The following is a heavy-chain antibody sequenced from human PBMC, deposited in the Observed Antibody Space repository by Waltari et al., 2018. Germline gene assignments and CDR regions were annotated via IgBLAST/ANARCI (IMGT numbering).Heavy chain of an antibody. V-gene: IGHV3-30*04. D-gene: IGHD3-10*01. J-gene: IGHJ4*02. CDR3: ARDSWSGNYPDWDF. CDR2: GSFDECNQ. CDR1: GFPFSYYA. Sequence: QVELVESGGGVAQPGRSLRLSCAASGFPFSYYALHWVRQAPGKGLEWWAFGSFDECNQYYADSVKGRFTISRDNSKNTLYLQMNSLITEDTAVYYCARDSWSGNYPDWDFWGQGTLVTVSS.